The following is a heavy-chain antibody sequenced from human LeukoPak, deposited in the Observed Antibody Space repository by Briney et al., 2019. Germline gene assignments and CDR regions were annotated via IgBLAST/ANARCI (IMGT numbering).Heavy chain of an antibody. D-gene: IGHD3-22*01. V-gene: IGHV3-15*01. Sequence: PGGSLRLSCTAAGFTFGDYAMSWVRQAPGKGLEWVGRIKSKTDGGTTDYAAPVKGRFTISRDDSKNTLYLQMNSLKTEDTAVYYCTTEVYYDSSGYYSFDYWGQGTLVTVSS. CDR3: TTEVYYDSSGYYSFDY. J-gene: IGHJ4*02. CDR1: GFTFGDYA. CDR2: IKSKTDGGTT.